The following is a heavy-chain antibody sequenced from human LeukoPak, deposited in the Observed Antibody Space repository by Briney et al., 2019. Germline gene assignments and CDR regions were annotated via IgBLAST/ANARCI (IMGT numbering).Heavy chain of an antibody. Sequence: SQTLSLTCAISGDSVSSNSAAWNWIRQSPSRGLEWLGRTYYRSKWCNDYAVSVKSRITINPDTSKNQFSLQLNPVTAADTAVYYCATTPVDTAMDYFDYWGQGTLVTVSS. CDR3: ATTPVDTAMDYFDY. V-gene: IGHV6-1*01. D-gene: IGHD5-18*01. J-gene: IGHJ4*02. CDR1: GDSVSSNSAA. CDR2: TYYRSKWCN.